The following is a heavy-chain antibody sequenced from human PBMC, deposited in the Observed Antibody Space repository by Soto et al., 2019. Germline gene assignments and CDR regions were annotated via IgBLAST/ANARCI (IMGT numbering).Heavy chain of an antibody. V-gene: IGHV4-31*03. Sequence: QVQLQESGPGLVTPSQTLSLTCTVSGVSISSGNYYWSWIRQFPGKGLEWIGYIFHSGSTYYNPSLKSRVNILQDRSKNQFSLNLTSVSAADTAVYYCASAEFGEGVDHWGQGTLVTVSS. CDR2: IFHSGST. CDR3: ASAEFGEGVDH. D-gene: IGHD3-10*01. J-gene: IGHJ4*02. CDR1: GVSISSGNYY.